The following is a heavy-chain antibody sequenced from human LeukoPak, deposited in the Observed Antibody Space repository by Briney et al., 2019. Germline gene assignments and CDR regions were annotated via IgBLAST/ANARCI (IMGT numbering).Heavy chain of an antibody. J-gene: IGHJ4*02. CDR3: ARDIAAAGIFDY. Sequence: PSETLSLTCIVSGGSISSYYWSWIRQPPGKGLEWIGYIYYSGSTNYNPSLKSRVTISVDMSKNQFSLKLSSVTAADTAVYYCARDIAAAGIFDYWGQGTLVTVSS. CDR2: IYYSGST. CDR1: GGSISSYY. D-gene: IGHD6-13*01. V-gene: IGHV4-59*01.